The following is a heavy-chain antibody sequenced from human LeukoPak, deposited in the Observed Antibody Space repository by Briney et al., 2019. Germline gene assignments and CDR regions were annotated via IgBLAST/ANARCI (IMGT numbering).Heavy chain of an antibody. CDR3: ARDHSSGWTRWFDP. D-gene: IGHD6-19*01. J-gene: IGHJ5*02. CDR1: GYTFTSYA. V-gene: IGHV1-3*01. CDR2: INAGNGNT. Sequence: ASVKVSCKASGYTFTSYAMHWVRQAPGQRLEWMGWINAGNGNTKCSQKFQGRVTITRDTSASTAYMELSSLRSEDTAVYYCARDHSSGWTRWFDPWGQGTLVTVSS.